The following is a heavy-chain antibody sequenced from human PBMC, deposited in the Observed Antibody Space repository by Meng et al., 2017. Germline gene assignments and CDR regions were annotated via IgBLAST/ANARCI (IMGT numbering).Heavy chain of an antibody. CDR1: GYKLTNYW. J-gene: IGHJ4*01. Sequence: GESLKISCKGSGYKLTNYWIGWVRPIPGKGLEWMGIIYPGDSDTRYSPSFQGQVTISADTSISTAYLQWSSLKASDTAMYYCAIEAGGRTFDYWGRGTLVTVSS. CDR3: AIEAGGRTFDY. V-gene: IGHV5-51*01. D-gene: IGHD1-14*01. CDR2: IYPGDSDT.